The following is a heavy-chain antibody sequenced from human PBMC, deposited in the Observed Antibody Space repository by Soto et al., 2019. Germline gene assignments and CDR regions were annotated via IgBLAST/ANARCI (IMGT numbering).Heavy chain of an antibody. Sequence: QVQLVESGGGVVQPGRSLRLSCAASEFTFSNYGMHWVRQAPGKGLEWVAVILKDGSNRYHADSVKYRFTISRDNSKNTMYLQMNSLRAEDTAVYYCARDDEYSGNGMDVWGQGTTVTVS. D-gene: IGHD3-10*01. CDR3: ARDDEYSGNGMDV. CDR2: ILKDGSNR. J-gene: IGHJ6*02. V-gene: IGHV3-33*01. CDR1: EFTFSNYG.